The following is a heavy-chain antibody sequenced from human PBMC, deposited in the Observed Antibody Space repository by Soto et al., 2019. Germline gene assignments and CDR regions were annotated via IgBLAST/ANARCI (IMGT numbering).Heavy chain of an antibody. J-gene: IGHJ6*02. V-gene: IGHV3-33*01. CDR2: IWYDGSNK. D-gene: IGHD1-26*01. CDR1: GFTFSSYG. Sequence: QVQLVESGGGVVQPGRSLRLSCAASGFTFSSYGMHWVRQAPGKGLEWVAVIWYDGSNKYYADSVKGRFTISRDNSKNTLYLQMNSLRAEDTAVYYCARDRELPFYGMDVWGQGTTVTVSS. CDR3: ARDRELPFYGMDV.